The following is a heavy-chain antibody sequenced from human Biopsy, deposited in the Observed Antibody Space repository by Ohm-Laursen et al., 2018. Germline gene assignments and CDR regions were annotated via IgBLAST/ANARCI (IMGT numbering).Heavy chain of an antibody. CDR1: GDSVTKYY. V-gene: IGHV4-59*02. CDR3: ARDSGILNYGSYKYYRYYGMDV. J-gene: IGHJ6*02. CDR2: IYYSVMT. Sequence: SETLSLPCTVSGDSVTKYYWSWIRQPPAKGLEWIGHIYYSVMTNYTPSLQSRVSISVDTSRDQVSLTLSSATAADTAVYYCARDSGILNYGSYKYYRYYGMDVWGQGTKVTVSS. D-gene: IGHD4-11*01.